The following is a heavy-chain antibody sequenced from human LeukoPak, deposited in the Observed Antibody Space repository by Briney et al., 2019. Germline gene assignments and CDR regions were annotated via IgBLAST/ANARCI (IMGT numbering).Heavy chain of an antibody. Sequence: SETLSLTCTVSGGSISSYYWSWIRQPPGKGLEWIGYIYYSGSTNYNPSLKSRVTISVDTSKNQFSLKLSSVTAADTAVYYCARLTYCNSTSCYYRHAQDADVWGQGTTVTVSS. D-gene: IGHD2-2*01. CDR2: IYYSGST. CDR1: GGSISSYY. J-gene: IGHJ6*02. CDR3: ARLTYCNSTSCYYRHAQDADV. V-gene: IGHV4-59*01.